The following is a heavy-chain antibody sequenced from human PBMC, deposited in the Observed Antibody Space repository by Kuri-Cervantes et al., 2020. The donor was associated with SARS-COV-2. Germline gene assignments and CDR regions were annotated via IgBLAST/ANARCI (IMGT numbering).Heavy chain of an antibody. CDR1: GGTFTTYG. J-gene: IGHJ6*03. Sequence: SVKVSCKASGGTFTTYGFTWVRQAPGQGLEWMGGIIPFFGTPNYAQKFEGRVTITADESTSTAYMELSSLRSEDTAVYYCARGGWGYCSSTSCPTDYYYSTWTSGAKGPRSPSP. CDR3: ARGGWGYCSSTSCPTDYYYSTWTS. CDR2: IIPFFGTP. V-gene: IGHV1-69*13. D-gene: IGHD2-2*01.